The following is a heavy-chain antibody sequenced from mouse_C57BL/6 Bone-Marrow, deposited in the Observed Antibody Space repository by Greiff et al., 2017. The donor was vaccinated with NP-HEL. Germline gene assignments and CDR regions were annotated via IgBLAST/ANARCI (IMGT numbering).Heavy chain of an antibody. CDR1: GYSITSDY. V-gene: IGHV3-8*01. CDR2: ISYSGST. CDR3: ARSPIWLRRNYYAMDY. Sequence: EVKLVESGPGLAKPSQTLSLTCSVTGYSITSDYWNWIRKFPGNKLEYLGYISYSGSTYYNPSHKSRISLPRDTSKNQYCLQLNSVTTEDSATYYCARSPIWLRRNYYAMDYWGQGTSVTVSS. J-gene: IGHJ4*01. D-gene: IGHD2-2*01.